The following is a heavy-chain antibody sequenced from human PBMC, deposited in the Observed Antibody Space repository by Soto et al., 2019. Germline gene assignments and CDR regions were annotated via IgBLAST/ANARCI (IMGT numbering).Heavy chain of an antibody. CDR3: ASGVGLYSNYDY. V-gene: IGHV1-3*01. D-gene: IGHD2-2*02. J-gene: IGHJ4*02. CDR2: INAGNGNT. Sequence: QVQLVQSGAEVKKPGASVKVSCKASGYTFTSYAMHWVRQAPGQRLEWMGWINAGNGNTKYSQKFQGRVTITRDTSASTVYMELSSLRSEDTAVYYCASGVGLYSNYDYWGQGTLVTVSS. CDR1: GYTFTSYA.